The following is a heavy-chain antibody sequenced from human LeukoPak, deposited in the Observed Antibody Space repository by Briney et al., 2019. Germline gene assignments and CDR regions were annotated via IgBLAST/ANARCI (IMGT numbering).Heavy chain of an antibody. J-gene: IGHJ4*02. CDR3: ARDGRPLDY. CDR2: IKEDGTEI. V-gene: IGHV3-7*01. CDR1: GFTFNKSW. D-gene: IGHD1-26*01. Sequence: GGSLRLSCAASGFTFNKSWMSWVRQAPGKWLEWVANIKEDGTEIYYMDSVKGRFTISRDNAKNSLYLQMNSLRAEDTAVYYCARDGRPLDYWGQGTLVTVSS.